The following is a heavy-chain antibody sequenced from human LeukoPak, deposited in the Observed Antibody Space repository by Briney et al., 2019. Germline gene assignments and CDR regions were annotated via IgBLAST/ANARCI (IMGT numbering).Heavy chain of an antibody. Sequence: SETLSLTCTVSGGSISSGSYYWRWIRQPAGKGLEWIGRIYTSGSTNYNPSLKSRVTISVDTSKNQFSLKLSSVTAADTAVYYCARGGGWLQFGSAYFDYWGQGTLVTVSS. CDR1: GGSISSGSYY. J-gene: IGHJ4*02. CDR3: ARGGGWLQFGSAYFDY. V-gene: IGHV4-61*02. CDR2: IYTSGST. D-gene: IGHD5-24*01.